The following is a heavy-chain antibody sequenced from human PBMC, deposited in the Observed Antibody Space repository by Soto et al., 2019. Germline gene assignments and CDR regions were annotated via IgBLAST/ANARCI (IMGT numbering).Heavy chain of an antibody. J-gene: IGHJ4*02. D-gene: IGHD6-13*01. CDR1: GFTFIDYY. V-gene: IGHV3-11*01. CDR3: ASSSIASPGTFDY. Sequence: LRLSCAASGFTFIDYYMNWIRQAPGKGLEWVSYLSSSGTSIYYTDSVKGRFTISRDSAKKSLYLQMSSLRAEDTAVYYCASSSIASPGTFDYWGPGTLVTVSS. CDR2: LSSSGTSI.